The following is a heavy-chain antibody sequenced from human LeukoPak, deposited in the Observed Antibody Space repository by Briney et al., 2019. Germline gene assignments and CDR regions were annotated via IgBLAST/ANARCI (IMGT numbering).Heavy chain of an antibody. CDR1: GGSISSTSYY. Sequence: PSQTLSLTCTVSGGSISSTSYYWSWIRQPAGKGLEWIGRIYTSGSTNYNPSLKSRVTISVDTSKNQFSLKLNSVTAADTAVYYCARGKITGKCSSTSCYISFDYWGQGTLVTVSS. J-gene: IGHJ4*02. D-gene: IGHD2-2*03. CDR3: ARGKITGKCSSTSCYISFDY. CDR2: IYTSGST. V-gene: IGHV4-61*02.